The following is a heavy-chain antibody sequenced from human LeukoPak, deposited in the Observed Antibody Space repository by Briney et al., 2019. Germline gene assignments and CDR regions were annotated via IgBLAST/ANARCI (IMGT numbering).Heavy chain of an antibody. V-gene: IGHV3-30*02. D-gene: IGHD3-22*01. Sequence: GWSLRLSCAASGFTFSIYGMYWVRQAPGKGLEWVAFIRYDGSNKYYADSVKGRFTISRDNSKNTLYLQMNSLRAEDTAIYYCVKRQGVYYYDSSGYSVSPYLEYWGQGTLVTVSS. J-gene: IGHJ4*02. CDR3: VKRQGVYYYDSSGYSVSPYLEY. CDR2: IRYDGSNK. CDR1: GFTFSIYG.